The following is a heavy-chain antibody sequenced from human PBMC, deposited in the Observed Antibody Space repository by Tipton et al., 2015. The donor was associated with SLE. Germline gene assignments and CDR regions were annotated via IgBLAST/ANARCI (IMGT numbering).Heavy chain of an antibody. CDR2: ISSSSSYI. CDR3: ARVATMVRGVIGY. V-gene: IGHV3-21*01. D-gene: IGHD3-10*01. J-gene: IGHJ4*02. Sequence: SLRLSCAASGFTFSSYSMNWVRQAPGKGLEWASSISSSSSYIYYADSVKGRFTISRDNAKNSLYLQMNSLRAEDTAVYYCARVATMVRGVIGYWGQGTLVTVSS. CDR1: GFTFSSYS.